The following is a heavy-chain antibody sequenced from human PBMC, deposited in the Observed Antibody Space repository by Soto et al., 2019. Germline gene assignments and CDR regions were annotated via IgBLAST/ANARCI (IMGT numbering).Heavy chain of an antibody. D-gene: IGHD6-19*01. J-gene: IGHJ4*02. V-gene: IGHV3-23*01. CDR3: AKDQGSGWYRGLQY. CDR1: GFTFSSYA. Sequence: GGSLRLSCAASGFTFSSYAMSWVRQAPGKGLEWVSAISGSGGSTYDADSGKGRFTISRDNSKNTLYLQMNSLRAEDRAVYYCAKDQGSGWYRGLQYWGQGTLVTVSS. CDR2: ISGSGGST.